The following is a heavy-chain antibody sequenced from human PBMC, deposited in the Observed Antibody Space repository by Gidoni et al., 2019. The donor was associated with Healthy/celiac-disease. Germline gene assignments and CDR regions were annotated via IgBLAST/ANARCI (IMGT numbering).Heavy chain of an antibody. J-gene: IGHJ3*02. D-gene: IGHD3-10*01. CDR1: GFTFTVSA. CDR2: IRRKANSYAT. V-gene: IGHV3-73*02. CDR3: IVEGPTYYYGSGSYRGTGDFDI. Sequence: EVQLVESVVGLVQPVGSLNLSCAASGFTFTVSALHWVRPASGKGLEWVGRIRRKANSYATAYAASVKGRFTISREDSKNTEYLQMNSLKTEDTAVYDCIVEGPTYYYGSGSYRGTGDFDIWGQGTMVTVSS.